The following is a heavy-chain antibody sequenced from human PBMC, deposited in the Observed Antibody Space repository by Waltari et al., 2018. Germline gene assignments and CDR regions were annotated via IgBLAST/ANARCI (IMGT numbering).Heavy chain of an antibody. D-gene: IGHD6-19*01. CDR2: IYYSGST. CDR3: ARQYSSLVLRVGYYFDY. CDR1: GGSISSSSYY. J-gene: IGHJ4*02. V-gene: IGHV4-39*07. Sequence: QLQLQESGPGLVKPSETTSLTCTVSGGSISSSSYYWGWIRQPPGKGLVWIGSIYYSGSTYYNPSLKSRVTISVDTSKNQFSLKLSSVTAADTAVYYCARQYSSLVLRVGYYFDYWGQGTLVTVSS.